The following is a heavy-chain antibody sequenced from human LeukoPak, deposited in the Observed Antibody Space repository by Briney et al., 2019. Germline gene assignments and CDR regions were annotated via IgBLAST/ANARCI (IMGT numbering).Heavy chain of an antibody. J-gene: IGHJ4*02. D-gene: IGHD5-24*01. CDR2: ISGSGGST. Sequence: GGSLRLSCVASGFTFSSYVMSWVRQAPGKGLEWVSAISGSGGSTYYADSVKGRFTISRDNAKNSLYLQMNSLRAEDTAIYYCTRVGYIDEGIDYWGQGTLVSVSS. CDR3: TRVGYIDEGIDY. V-gene: IGHV3-23*01. CDR1: GFTFSSYV.